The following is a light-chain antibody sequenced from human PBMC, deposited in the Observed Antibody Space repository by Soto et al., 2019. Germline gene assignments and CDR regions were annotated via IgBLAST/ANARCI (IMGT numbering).Light chain of an antibody. CDR2: DAS. CDR3: QQRQYWPPIT. J-gene: IGKJ5*01. Sequence: PGERVTLSCRASQSVSSSYLTWYQQKPGQAPRLLIYDASNRAAGIPARFSGSGSGTDFTLTISSLEPEDFAIYYCQQRQYWPPITFGQGTRLEIK. V-gene: IGKV3-11*01. CDR1: QSVSSSY.